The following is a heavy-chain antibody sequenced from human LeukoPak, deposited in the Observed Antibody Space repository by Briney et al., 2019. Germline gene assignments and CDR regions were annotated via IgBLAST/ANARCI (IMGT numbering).Heavy chain of an antibody. CDR2: ISYDGSNK. V-gene: IGHV3-30-3*01. Sequence: GGSLRLSCAASGFTFSSYAMHWVRQAPGKGLEWVAVISYDGSNKYYADSVKGRFTISRDNSKNTLYLQMNSLRAEDTAVYYCYSMIVVTIRLINDYWGQGTLVTVSS. J-gene: IGHJ4*02. D-gene: IGHD3-22*01. CDR1: GFTFSSYA. CDR3: YSMIVVTIRLINDY.